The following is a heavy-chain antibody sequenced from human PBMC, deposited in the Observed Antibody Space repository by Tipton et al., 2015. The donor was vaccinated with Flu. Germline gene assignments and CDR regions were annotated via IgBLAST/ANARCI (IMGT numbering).Heavy chain of an antibody. J-gene: IGHJ4*02. CDR1: GGSYSS. D-gene: IGHD3-10*02. CDR3: ARLSYYDVDLKNFYFDY. CDR2: INQSGSS. V-gene: IGHV4-34*01. Sequence: TLSLTCAVYGGSYSSWTWIRQPPGKGLEWIGEINQSGSSNYNPSLKSRVTLSGDTSQNQFSLKLTSVTAADTAVYYCARLSYYDVDLKNFYFDYWGQGALVTVSS.